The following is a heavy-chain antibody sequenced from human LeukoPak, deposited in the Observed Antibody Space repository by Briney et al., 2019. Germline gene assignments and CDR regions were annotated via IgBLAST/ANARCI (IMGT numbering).Heavy chain of an antibody. Sequence: GGSLRLSCAASGFTFSSYAMSWVRQAPGKGLEWVSAISGSGGSTYYADSVKGRFTISRDNSKNTLYLQMNSLRAEDTAVYYCARPTEWLNIPPYAFDIWGQGTMVTVSS. D-gene: IGHD6-19*01. CDR1: GFTFSSYA. J-gene: IGHJ3*02. V-gene: IGHV3-23*01. CDR3: ARPTEWLNIPPYAFDI. CDR2: ISGSGGST.